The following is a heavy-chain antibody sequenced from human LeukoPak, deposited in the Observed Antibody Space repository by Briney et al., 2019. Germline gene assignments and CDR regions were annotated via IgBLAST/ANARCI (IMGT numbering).Heavy chain of an antibody. CDR3: ATYCGGDCYSPHDAFDI. V-gene: IGHV3-11*03. D-gene: IGHD2-21*02. J-gene: IGHJ3*02. CDR2: MRRGSDYK. Sequence: GGSLRLSCVGSGFNLNDYYMAWIRQTPGKGLQRVSYMRRGSDYKAYEDSVKGRFTISRDNGKNSLYLQMNSLTAEDTAVYYCATYCGGDCYSPHDAFDIWGQGTMVTVSS. CDR1: GFNLNDYY.